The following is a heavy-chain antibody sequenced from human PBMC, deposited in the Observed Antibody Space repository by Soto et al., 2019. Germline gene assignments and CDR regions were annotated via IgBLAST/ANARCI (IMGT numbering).Heavy chain of an antibody. CDR1: GFMFTNYA. V-gene: IGHV3-23*01. Sequence: PGGSLRLSCAAPGFMFTNYAMTWVRQAPGKGLEWVSIISGGSTHYAASVKGRFTISRDDSKNTAYLQMNSLKTEDTALYYCTSTWGRVATNAEATRTYDYWGQGTLVTVSS. J-gene: IGHJ4*02. CDR2: ISGGST. D-gene: IGHD5-12*01. CDR3: TSTWGRVATNAEATRTYDY.